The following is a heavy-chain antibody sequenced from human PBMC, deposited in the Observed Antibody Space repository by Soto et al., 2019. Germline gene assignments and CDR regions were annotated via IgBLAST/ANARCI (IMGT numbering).Heavy chain of an antibody. CDR2: INYSGDT. J-gene: IGHJ6*02. CDR1: GGSISSYS. Sequence: PSETLSLTCTVSGGSISSYSWSWIRQPPGKGLEWIGYINYSGDTNYNASLKSRVTISIDTSENQFSLKLSSVTAADTAVYYCASLITMVRGYGIDVWGQGTTVTVSS. D-gene: IGHD3-10*01. V-gene: IGHV4-59*01. CDR3: ASLITMVRGYGIDV.